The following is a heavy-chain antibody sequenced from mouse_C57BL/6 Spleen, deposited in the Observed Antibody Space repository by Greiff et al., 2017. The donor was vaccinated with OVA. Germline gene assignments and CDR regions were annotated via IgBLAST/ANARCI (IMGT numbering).Heavy chain of an antibody. J-gene: IGHJ1*03. CDR2: ILPGSGST. V-gene: IGHV1-9*01. D-gene: IGHD2-5*01. Sequence: QVQLQQSGAELMKPGASVKLSCKATGYTFTGYWIEWVKQRPGHGLEWIGEILPGSGSTNYNEKFKGKATFTADTSSNTAYMQLSSLTTEDSAIYYCARRGAYYSNSGYWYFDVWGTGTTVTVSS. CDR1: GYTFTGYW. CDR3: ARRGAYYSNSGYWYFDV.